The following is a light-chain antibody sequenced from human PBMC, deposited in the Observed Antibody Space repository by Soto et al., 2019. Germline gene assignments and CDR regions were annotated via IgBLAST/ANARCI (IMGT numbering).Light chain of an antibody. Sequence: DIQMTQSPSTLSASVGDRVTITCRASQSISSWLAWYQQKPGKAPKVLIYKASSLESGVPSRFSGSGSGTEFTLTISSLQPDDFATYYCQQYDSLSTFGQGTKVEIK. J-gene: IGKJ1*01. V-gene: IGKV1-5*03. CDR2: KAS. CDR1: QSISSW. CDR3: QQYDSLST.